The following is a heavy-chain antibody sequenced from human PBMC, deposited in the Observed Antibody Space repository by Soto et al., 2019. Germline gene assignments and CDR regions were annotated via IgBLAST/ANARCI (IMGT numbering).Heavy chain of an antibody. CDR3: ARGGYCSGGSCYLRGDYYYYMDV. J-gene: IGHJ6*03. CDR1: GYTFTSYY. Sequence: ASVKVSCKASGYTFTSYYMHWVRQAPRQGLEWMGIINPSGGSTSYAQKFQGRVTMTRDTSTSTVYMELSSLRSEDTAVYYCARGGYCSGGSCYLRGDYYYYMDVWGKGTTVTVSS. V-gene: IGHV1-46*03. CDR2: INPSGGST. D-gene: IGHD2-15*01.